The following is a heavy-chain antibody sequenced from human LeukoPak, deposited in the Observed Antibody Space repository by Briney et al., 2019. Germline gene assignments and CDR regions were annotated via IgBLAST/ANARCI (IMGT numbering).Heavy chain of an antibody. V-gene: IGHV3-64*04. CDR3: ARVYRALWFDP. CDR2: ISPNGDNT. J-gene: IGHJ5*02. D-gene: IGHD4-11*01. Sequence: GGSLRLSCSASGFTFNTYTMHWARQTPGKGLEHVSAISPNGDNTYYADSVKGRFTISRDNSQNTLYLQMGSLRAEDTAVYYCARVYRALWFDPWGQGTLVTVSS. CDR1: GFTFNTYT.